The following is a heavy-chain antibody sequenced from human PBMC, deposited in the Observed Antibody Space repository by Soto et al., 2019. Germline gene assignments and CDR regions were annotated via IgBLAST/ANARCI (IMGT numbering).Heavy chain of an antibody. CDR1: GGTFSSYA. CDR2: IIPIFGTA. V-gene: IGHV1-69*13. J-gene: IGHJ6*02. CDR3: ARDDRSSSPAGDYYYYGMDV. Sequence: ASVKVSCKASGGTFSSYAISWVRQAPGQALEWMGGIIPIFGTANYAQKFQGRVTITADESTSTAYMELSSLRSEDTAVYYCARDDRSSSPAGDYYYYGMDVWGQGTTVTVSS. D-gene: IGHD6-6*01.